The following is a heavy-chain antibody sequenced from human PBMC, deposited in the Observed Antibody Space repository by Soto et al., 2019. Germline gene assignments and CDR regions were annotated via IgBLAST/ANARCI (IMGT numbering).Heavy chain of an antibody. V-gene: IGHV4-4*02. CDR2: IHHSGST. Sequence: QMQLQESGPGLVKPSETLSLTCAVSSASISSEQRWSWVRQPPGKGLEWIGEIHHSGSTNKNPSLKSRVTMSVDKSKNQFSLNLNSVTAADTAVYYFARSFGWYAIDQWGQGTLVIVSS. CDR1: SASISSEQR. D-gene: IGHD6-19*01. J-gene: IGHJ4*02. CDR3: ARSFGWYAIDQ.